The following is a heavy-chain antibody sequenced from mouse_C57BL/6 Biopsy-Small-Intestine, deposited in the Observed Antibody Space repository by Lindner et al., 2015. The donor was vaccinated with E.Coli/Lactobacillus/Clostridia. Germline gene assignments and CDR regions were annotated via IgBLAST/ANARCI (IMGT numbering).Heavy chain of an antibody. J-gene: IGHJ3*01. CDR3: ARSTGTSFAY. CDR2: INPGSGGT. CDR1: GYAFTNYL. V-gene: IGHV1-54*01. Sequence: VQLQESGAELVRPGTSVKMSCKASGYAFTNYLIEWVKQRPGQGLEWIGMINPGSGGTNYNEKFKGKATLTADKSSSTAYMQLSSLTSEDSAVYFCARSTGTSFAYWGQGTLVTVSA. D-gene: IGHD4-1*02.